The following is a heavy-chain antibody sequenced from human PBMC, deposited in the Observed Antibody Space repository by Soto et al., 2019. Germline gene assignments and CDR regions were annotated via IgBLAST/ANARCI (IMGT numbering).Heavy chain of an antibody. Sequence: QVQLQESGPGLVKPSQTLSLTCTVSGGSTSSDNYWSWIRQPPGKGLEWIGHIYYSGNTDYNPPLKSRLAISIDTSKNQFSLKLSSVTAADPAVYFCAREGGESSDGLYYFDSWGQGSLVTVSS. D-gene: IGHD3-16*01. J-gene: IGHJ4*02. V-gene: IGHV4-30-4*01. CDR2: IYYSGNT. CDR1: GGSTSSDNY. CDR3: AREGGESSDGLYYFDS.